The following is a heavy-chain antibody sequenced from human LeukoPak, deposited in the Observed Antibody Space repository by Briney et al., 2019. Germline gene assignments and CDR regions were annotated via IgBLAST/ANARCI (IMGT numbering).Heavy chain of an antibody. CDR1: GFSFNTYS. J-gene: IGHJ4*02. CDR2: IDSSGGYM. Sequence: GALRLSCEASGFSFNTYSMNWARQAPGKGLEWVSSIDSSGGYMFYADSVKGRFIISRDNAKDSLYLQMNSLRVEDTAVYYCLRGDRRDYWGQGTLVTVSS. V-gene: IGHV3-21*06. CDR3: LRGDRRDY.